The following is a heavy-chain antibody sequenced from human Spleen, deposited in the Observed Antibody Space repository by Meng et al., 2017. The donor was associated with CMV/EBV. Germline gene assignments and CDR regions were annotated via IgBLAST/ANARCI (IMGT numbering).Heavy chain of an antibody. CDR1: GPTVSTNH. CDR3: ARDPGGWDGEDTFHI. Sequence: GESLKISCAASGPTVSTNHMSWVRQAPGKGLEWVSLIHSGGSTNYADPVKGRFTISRDNSKNTLYLQMNSLLAEDTAGHYCARDPGGWDGEDTFHIWGQGTMVTVSS. V-gene: IGHV3-53*01. CDR2: IHSGGST. D-gene: IGHD6-19*01. J-gene: IGHJ3*02.